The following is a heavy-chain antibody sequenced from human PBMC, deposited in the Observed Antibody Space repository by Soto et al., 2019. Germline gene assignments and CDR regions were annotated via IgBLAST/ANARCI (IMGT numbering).Heavy chain of an antibody. CDR3: ARHLRLNGMDV. CDR2: IYYSGST. CDR1: GGSISSSSYY. Sequence: QLQLQESGPGLVKPSETLSLTCTVSGGSISSSSYYWGWIRQPPGKGLEWIGSIYYSGSTYYNPSLKSRVTISVDTSKNQFPLKLSSVTAADTAVYYCARHLRLNGMDVWGQGTTVTVSS. J-gene: IGHJ6*02. V-gene: IGHV4-39*01.